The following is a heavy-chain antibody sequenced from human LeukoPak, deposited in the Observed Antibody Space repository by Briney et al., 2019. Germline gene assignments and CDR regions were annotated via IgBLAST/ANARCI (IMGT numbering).Heavy chain of an antibody. J-gene: IGHJ4*02. CDR2: FVPEERKI. V-gene: IGHV1-24*01. D-gene: IGHD1-26*01. Sequence: ASVKVSCKVSEYTVTEFSMQWVRQAPGKGLEWMGGFVPEERKIVYAQKFQGRVTMTEDISTETAYMELRSLTSEDTALYFCASWWLTKWEPRPFDRWGQGTLVTVSS. CDR3: ASWWLTKWEPRPFDR. CDR1: EYTVTEFS.